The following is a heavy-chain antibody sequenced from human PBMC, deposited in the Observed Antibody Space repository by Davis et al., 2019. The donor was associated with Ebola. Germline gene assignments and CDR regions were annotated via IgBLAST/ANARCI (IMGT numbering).Heavy chain of an antibody. Sequence: PGGSLRLSCSASGFTFSGYSMHWVRQAPGKGLEYVSTISNNNGDTTYYADSVKGRFTISRDNAKNSLYLQMNSLRAEDTALYYCAKDLGGKWEIFYYYAMDVWGQGTPVTVSS. V-gene: IGHV3-64*04. CDR2: ISNNNGDTT. D-gene: IGHD4-23*01. J-gene: IGHJ6*02. CDR1: GFTFSGYS. CDR3: AKDLGGKWEIFYYYAMDV.